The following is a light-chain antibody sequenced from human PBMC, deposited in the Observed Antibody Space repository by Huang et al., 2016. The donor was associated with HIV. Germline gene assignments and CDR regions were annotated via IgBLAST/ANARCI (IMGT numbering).Light chain of an antibody. J-gene: IGKJ2*01. CDR2: DAH. CDR1: QSVRNHY. CDR3: QQYSTSSYT. V-gene: IGKV3D-20*01. Sequence: IVLTQSPATMSLSPGDRATLTCGARQSVRNHYLAWYQQKPGLAPRLLIYDAHVRATGIPDRFSGSGSGTDFTLTISRLEPEDFAMYYCQQYSTSSYTFGQGTKVDI.